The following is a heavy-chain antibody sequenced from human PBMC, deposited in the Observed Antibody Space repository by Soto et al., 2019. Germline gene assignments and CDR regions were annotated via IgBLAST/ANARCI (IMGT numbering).Heavy chain of an antibody. J-gene: IGHJ6*02. CDR2: IWYDGSNK. CDR1: GLTFSSYG. D-gene: IGHD3-9*01. Sequence: GGSLRLSCAASGLTFSSYGMHWVRQAPGKGLEWVAVIWYDGSNKYYADSVKGRFTISRDNSKNTLYLQMNSLRAEDTAVYYCARDRNVLRYFDWLSPQNGMDVWGQGTTVTVSS. V-gene: IGHV3-33*01. CDR3: ARDRNVLRYFDWLSPQNGMDV.